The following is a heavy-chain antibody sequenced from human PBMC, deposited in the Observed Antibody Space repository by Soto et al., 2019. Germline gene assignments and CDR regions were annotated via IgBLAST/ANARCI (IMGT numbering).Heavy chain of an antibody. Sequence: QVQLVESGGGLVKPGGSLRLSCAASGFTFSDYYMSWIRQAPGKGLEWVSYISSSGSTIYYADSVKGRFTISRDNAKSSLYLQMNSLRAEDTAVYYCARDVGFRFGEHRPHYHYYYMDVWGKGTTVTVSS. V-gene: IGHV3-11*01. CDR2: ISSSGSTI. D-gene: IGHD3-10*01. CDR1: GFTFSDYY. CDR3: ARDVGFRFGEHRPHYHYYYMDV. J-gene: IGHJ6*03.